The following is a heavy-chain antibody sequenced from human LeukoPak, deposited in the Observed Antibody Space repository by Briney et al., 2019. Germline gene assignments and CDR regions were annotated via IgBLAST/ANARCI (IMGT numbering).Heavy chain of an antibody. CDR2: ISGSGGST. J-gene: IGHJ4*02. Sequence: QPGGSLRLSCAASGFTFSSYAMSWVRQAPGKGLEWVSAISGSGGSTCYADSVKGRFTISRDNSKNTLYLQMNSLRAEDTAVYYCAKDLVRGYSYGLFDYWGQGTLVTVSS. V-gene: IGHV3-23*01. CDR1: GFTFSSYA. D-gene: IGHD5-18*01. CDR3: AKDLVRGYSYGLFDY.